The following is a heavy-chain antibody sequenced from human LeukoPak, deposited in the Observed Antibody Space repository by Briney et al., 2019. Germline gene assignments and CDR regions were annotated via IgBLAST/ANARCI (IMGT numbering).Heavy chain of an antibody. CDR1: GFTITSWS. CDR2: ISSGGSPI. D-gene: IGHD3/OR15-3a*01. Sequence: PGGSLRLSCAVSGFTITSWSMNWVRQAPGKGLEWLSYISSGGSPIYYADSVKARFTISRDDAKNLVYLQMNSLRAEDTAVYYCTYLRTPYYNDKWVDPWGQGALVTVSS. CDR3: TYLRTPYYNDKWVDP. V-gene: IGHV3-48*04. J-gene: IGHJ5*02.